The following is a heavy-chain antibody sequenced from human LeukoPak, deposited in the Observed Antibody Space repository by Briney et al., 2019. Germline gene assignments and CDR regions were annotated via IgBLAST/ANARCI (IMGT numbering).Heavy chain of an antibody. CDR1: GGSFSGYY. V-gene: IGHV4-34*01. CDR2: INHSGST. Sequence: KPSETLSLTCAVYGGSFSGYYWSWIRQPPGKGLEWIGEINHSGSTNYNPSLKSRVTISVDTSKNQFSLKLSSVTAADTAVYYCARGTLVRGVKGRGTLGAWGQGTLVTVSS. D-gene: IGHD3-10*01. CDR3: ARGTLVRGVKGRGTLGA. J-gene: IGHJ4*02.